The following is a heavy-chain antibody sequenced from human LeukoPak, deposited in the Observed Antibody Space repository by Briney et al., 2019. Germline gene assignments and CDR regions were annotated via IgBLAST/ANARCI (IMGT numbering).Heavy chain of an antibody. J-gene: IGHJ3*02. CDR3: ARAPYYYDSSGFGGAFDI. CDR2: IYHSGST. V-gene: IGHV4-30-2*01. D-gene: IGHD3-22*01. Sequence: ASQTLSLTCAVSGGSISRGGYSWRWIRQPPGKGLEWIGYIYHSGSTYYNPSRKCRVTISVDRSKIQFSLKLSSVTAADTAVYYCARAPYYYDSSGFGGAFDIGGQGTMVTVSS. CDR1: GGSISRGGYS.